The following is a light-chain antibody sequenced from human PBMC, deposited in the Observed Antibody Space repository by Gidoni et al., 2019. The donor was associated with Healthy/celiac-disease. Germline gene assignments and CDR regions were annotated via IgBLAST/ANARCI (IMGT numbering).Light chain of an antibody. V-gene: IGLV2-14*01. Sequence: QSALTQPASVSGSPRQPITISCTGTSSDVGGYNYVSWYQQHPGKAPKLMIYEVRNRPSGVSNRFSGSKSGNTASLTISGLQAEDEADYYCSTYTSSSTWVFGGGTKLTVL. CDR2: EVR. CDR3: STYTSSSTWV. CDR1: SSDVGGYNY. J-gene: IGLJ3*02.